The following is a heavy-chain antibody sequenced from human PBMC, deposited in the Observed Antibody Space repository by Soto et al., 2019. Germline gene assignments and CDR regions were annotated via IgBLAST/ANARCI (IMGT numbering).Heavy chain of an antibody. CDR1: VLTFSSLA. CDR2: FADGGSHP. D-gene: IGHD6-19*01. V-gene: IGHV3-23*01. CDR3: TSGGGLLSSCWYKHYFDD. J-gene: IGHJ4*02. Sequence: EVQLLESGGGLVQPGGSLRLSCEASVLTFSSLAMTWVRQAPGKGLEWVSSFADGGSHPDYADSVKGRFTISRDNSRKTLYLQMSSLRADDTAVYFCTSGGGLLSSCWYKHYFDDWGQGTLVTVSS.